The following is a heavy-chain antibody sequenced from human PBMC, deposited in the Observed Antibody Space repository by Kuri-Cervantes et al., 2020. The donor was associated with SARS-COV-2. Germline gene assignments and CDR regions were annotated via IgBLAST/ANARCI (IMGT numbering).Heavy chain of an antibody. V-gene: IGHV4-59*01. CDR3: ARDGWSGSNGAFDI. Sequence: SETLSLTCTVSGGSISSYYWSWIRQPPGKGLEWIGYMYYSGITNYDPSLKSRVTISVDTSKNQLSLKLSSVTAADTAVYYCARDGWSGSNGAFDIWGQGTMVTVSS. CDR1: GGSISSYY. CDR2: MYYSGIT. D-gene: IGHD1-26*01. J-gene: IGHJ3*02.